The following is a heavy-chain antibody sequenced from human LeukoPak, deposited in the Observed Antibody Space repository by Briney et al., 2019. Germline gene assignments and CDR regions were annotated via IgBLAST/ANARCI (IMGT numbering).Heavy chain of an antibody. Sequence: SETLSLTCTVSGGPISSYHWSWIRQPAGKGLEWIGRTYTSGSTNYNPSLKSRVTMSVDTSKNQFSLKLSSVTAADTAVYYCAGITIFGVVSPNYGMDVWGQGTTVTVSS. D-gene: IGHD3-3*01. CDR2: TYTSGST. CDR3: AGITIFGVVSPNYGMDV. V-gene: IGHV4-4*07. J-gene: IGHJ6*02. CDR1: GGPISSYH.